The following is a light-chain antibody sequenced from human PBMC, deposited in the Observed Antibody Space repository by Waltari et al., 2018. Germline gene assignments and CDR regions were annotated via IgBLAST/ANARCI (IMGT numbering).Light chain of an antibody. CDR3: CSYAGSSTVV. J-gene: IGLJ2*01. V-gene: IGLV2-23*01. CDR2: EGS. Sequence: QSALAQPASVSGSPGKSITIPCTGTSSDVGTYNLVPWYHQHPGRAPKVLIYEGSERPSGVSSRFSGSKSGNTASLTISGLQAEDEADYYCCSYAGSSTVVFGGGTRLTVL. CDR1: SSDVGTYNL.